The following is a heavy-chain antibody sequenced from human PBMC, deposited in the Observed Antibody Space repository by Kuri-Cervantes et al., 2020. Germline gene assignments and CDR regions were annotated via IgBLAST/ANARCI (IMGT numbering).Heavy chain of an antibody. CDR3: ARERKDVLLLFGDTIYGMEV. CDR2: MYHRGST. J-gene: IGHJ6*02. V-gene: IGHV4-4*02. CDR1: GGSITSSNW. D-gene: IGHD3-10*01. Sequence: SETLSLTCAVSGGSITSSNWWSWVRPSPGKGLEWIGSMYHRGSTYYNPARKSRVPISVDTSKYQFSLKLSSVTAADTAVYYCARERKDVLLLFGDTIYGMEVWGQGATVTVSS.